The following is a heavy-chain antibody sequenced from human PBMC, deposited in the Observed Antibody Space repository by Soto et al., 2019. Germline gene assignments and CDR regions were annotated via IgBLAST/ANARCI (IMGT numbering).Heavy chain of an antibody. D-gene: IGHD2-2*03. J-gene: IGHJ3*02. CDR2: NNPADFDT. CDR1: GYISSSYL. V-gene: IGHV5-51*01. Sequence: GESLKISCKGSGYISSSYLIGWVRQMPGKGLEWRGINNPADFDTRYSPPFQGQVTISADKSISTAYLQWSSLKASDTAMYFFARHRGYCITTTCYDAFDIWGQGTMVTVSS. CDR3: ARHRGYCITTTCYDAFDI.